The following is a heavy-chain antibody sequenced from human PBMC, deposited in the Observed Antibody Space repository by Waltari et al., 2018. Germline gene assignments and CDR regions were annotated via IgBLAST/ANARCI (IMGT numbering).Heavy chain of an antibody. CDR3: AREAPLGATTVGGWFDP. V-gene: IGHV4-59*01. CDR2: IYYSGST. Sequence: QVQLQESGPGLVKPSETLSLTCTVSGGSISSYYWSWIRQPPGKGLEWIRYIYYSGSTNYNPSLKSRVTISVDTSKNQFSLKLSSVTAADTAVYYCAREAPLGATTVGGWFDPWGQGTLVTVSS. CDR1: GGSISSYY. D-gene: IGHD1-26*01. J-gene: IGHJ5*02.